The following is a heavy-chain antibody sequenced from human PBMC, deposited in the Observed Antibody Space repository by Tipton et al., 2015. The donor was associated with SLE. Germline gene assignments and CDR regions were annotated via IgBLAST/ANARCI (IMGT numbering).Heavy chain of an antibody. CDR2: TYYRSKWYN. V-gene: IGHV6-1*01. J-gene: IGHJ3*02. D-gene: IGHD5-24*01. Sequence: GLVKPSQTLSLTCAISGDSVSSNSAAWNWIRQSPSRGLEWLGRTYYRSKWYNDYAVSVKSRITIKPDTSKNQFSLQLNSVTPEDTAVYYCASVGRDGEEINDAFDIWGQGIMVTVSS. CDR3: ASVGRDGEEINDAFDI. CDR1: GDSVSSNSAA.